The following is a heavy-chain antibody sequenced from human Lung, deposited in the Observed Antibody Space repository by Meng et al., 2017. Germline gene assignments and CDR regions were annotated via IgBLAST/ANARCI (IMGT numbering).Heavy chain of an antibody. Sequence: QVQLVQSGAEVKKPGSSVKVACKSSGVTACRYSFSWVRQPPGQGLEWMGRIIPILERANYAQKFQGRVTITADISTTTAYMEMRSLRSEETAVYYCASAMGNYVPATNEWTPSYFDYWGRGTLVTVSS. CDR3: ASAMGNYVPATNEWTPSYFDY. D-gene: IGHD3-16*01. CDR1: GVTACRYS. J-gene: IGHJ4*02. V-gene: IGHV1-69*02. CDR2: IIPILERA.